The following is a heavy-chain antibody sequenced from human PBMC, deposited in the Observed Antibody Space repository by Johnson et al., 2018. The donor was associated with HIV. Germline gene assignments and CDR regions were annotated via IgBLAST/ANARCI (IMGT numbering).Heavy chain of an antibody. CDR3: ARERDTDMAGDAFDI. V-gene: IGHV3-30*04. Sequence: QVQLVESGGGVVQPGRSLRLSCAASGFTFSSYAMHWVRQAPGKGLEWVAVISYDGSSTRYADSVKGRFTISRDNAKNTLYLQMNSLRAEDTAVYYCARERDTDMAGDAFDIWGQGTMVTVFS. D-gene: IGHD5-18*01. CDR1: GFTFSSYA. CDR2: ISYDGSST. J-gene: IGHJ3*02.